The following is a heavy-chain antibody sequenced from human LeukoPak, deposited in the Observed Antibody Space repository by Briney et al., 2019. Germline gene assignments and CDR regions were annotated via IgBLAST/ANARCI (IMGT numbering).Heavy chain of an antibody. D-gene: IGHD3-10*01. CDR3: ARVPEDYYGSGSLPGDY. CDR1: GYTFTSYG. J-gene: IGHJ4*02. V-gene: IGHV1-18*01. CDR2: ISAYNGNT. Sequence: AASVKVSCKASGYTFTSYGISWVRQAPGQGLEWMGWISAYNGNTNYAQKLLGRVTMTTDTSTSTAYMELRSLRSDDTAVYYCARVPEDYYGSGSLPGDYWGQGTLVTVSS.